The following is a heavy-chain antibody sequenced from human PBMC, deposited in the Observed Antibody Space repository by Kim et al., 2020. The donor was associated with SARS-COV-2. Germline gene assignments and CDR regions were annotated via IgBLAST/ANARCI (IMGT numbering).Heavy chain of an antibody. J-gene: IGHJ4*02. D-gene: IGHD2-2*02. V-gene: IGHV3-23*01. CDR3: AKSLPKWAPYQLLYDY. Sequence: SVKGRFTLSRDNSKNTLYLQMNSLRAEDTAVYYCAKSLPKWAPYQLLYDYWGQGTLVTVSS.